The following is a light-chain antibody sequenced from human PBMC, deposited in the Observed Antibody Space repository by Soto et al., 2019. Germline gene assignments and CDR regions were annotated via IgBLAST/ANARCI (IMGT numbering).Light chain of an antibody. CDR3: QQYGRSPPYT. V-gene: IGKV3-20*01. CDR2: GAS. CDR1: QSLSTTY. J-gene: IGKJ2*01. Sequence: EIVLTQSPGTLSLSPGERATLSCRASQSLSTTYLAWYQQKPGQAPRLPIYGASSRATGIPDRFGGSGSGTDFTLTISRLEAEDFAVYYCQQYGRSPPYTFGQGTKLDIK.